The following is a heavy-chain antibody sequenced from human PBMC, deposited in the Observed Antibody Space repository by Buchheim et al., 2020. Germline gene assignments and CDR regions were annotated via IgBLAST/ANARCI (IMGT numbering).Heavy chain of an antibody. CDR2: INSDGSST. CDR1: GFTFSDLW. D-gene: IGHD1-1*01. V-gene: IGHV3-74*01. J-gene: IGHJ4*02. CDR3: ARDPLLNGGTLDY. Sequence: EVQLVESGGGLVQPGGSLRLSCAASGFTFSDLWMHWVRQTPGKGLMWVSRINSDGSSTIYVESVKGRFTVSRDNAKNTLYLQMNSLRAEDTGVYYCARDPLLNGGTLDYWGQGT.